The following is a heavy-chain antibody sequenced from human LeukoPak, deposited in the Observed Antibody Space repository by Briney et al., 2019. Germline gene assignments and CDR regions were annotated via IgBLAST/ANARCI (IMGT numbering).Heavy chain of an antibody. J-gene: IGHJ4*02. CDR2: INPNSGGT. D-gene: IGHD3-16*02. CDR1: GYTFTGYY. Sequence: ASVKVSCKASGYTFTGYYMHWVRQAPGQGLEWMGWINPNSGGTNYAQKFQGRVTMTRDTSTSTVYMELSSLRSEDTAVYYCARVLRLGELSLFYWGQGTLVTVSS. V-gene: IGHV1-2*02. CDR3: ARVLRLGELSLFY.